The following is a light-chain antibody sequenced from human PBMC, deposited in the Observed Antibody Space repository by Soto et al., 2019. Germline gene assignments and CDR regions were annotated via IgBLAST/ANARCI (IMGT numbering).Light chain of an antibody. CDR3: QQRAGSST. J-gene: IGKJ5*01. Sequence: EIVMTQSPATLSVSPGERVSLSCRASQSISTNLARYQQKPGQAPRLLIYGASTRATGIPARFSGSGSGTEFTLTISGLQSEDFAVYYCQQRAGSSTFGQGTRLEIK. CDR1: QSISTN. V-gene: IGKV3-15*01. CDR2: GAS.